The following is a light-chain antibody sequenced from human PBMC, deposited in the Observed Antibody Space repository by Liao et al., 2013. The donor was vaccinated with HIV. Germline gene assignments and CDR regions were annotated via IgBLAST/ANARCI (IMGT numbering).Light chain of an antibody. V-gene: IGLV3-21*01. Sequence: SYVLTQSPSVSVAPGKTARITCGGNNIGNKSVHWYRQKPGQAPVLVIYYDSDRPSGIPERFSGSNSGNTATLTISRVETGDEADYYCQVWDSSSDHPVVFGGGTKLTVL. J-gene: IGLJ2*01. CDR1: NIGNKS. CDR2: YDS. CDR3: QVWDSSSDHPVV.